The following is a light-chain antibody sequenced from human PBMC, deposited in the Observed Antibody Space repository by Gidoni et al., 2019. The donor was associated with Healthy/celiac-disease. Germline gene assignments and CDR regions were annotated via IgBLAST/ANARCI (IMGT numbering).Light chain of an antibody. Sequence: EIVMTQSPATLSLSPGERATLSCRASQSVSSNLAWYQQKPGQATRLLIYGASTRATGIPARFSGSGSGTEFTLTISSLQSEDFAVYYCQQYNNWPPLTFGGGTKVEIK. CDR2: GAS. CDR3: QQYNNWPPLT. V-gene: IGKV3-15*01. J-gene: IGKJ4*01. CDR1: QSVSSN.